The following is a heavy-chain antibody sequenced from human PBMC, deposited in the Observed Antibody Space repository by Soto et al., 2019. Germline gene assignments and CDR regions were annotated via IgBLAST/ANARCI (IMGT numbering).Heavy chain of an antibody. Sequence: SETLSLTCTVSGGSISSSSYYWGWIRQPPGKGLEWIGSIYYSGSTYYNPSLKSRVTISVDTSKNQFSLKLSSVTAADAAVYYCAREYGVGREQQLVGGFDYWGQGTQVTVSS. CDR1: GGSISSSSYY. D-gene: IGHD6-13*01. J-gene: IGHJ4*02. V-gene: IGHV4-39*07. CDR2: IYYSGST. CDR3: AREYGVGREQQLVGGFDY.